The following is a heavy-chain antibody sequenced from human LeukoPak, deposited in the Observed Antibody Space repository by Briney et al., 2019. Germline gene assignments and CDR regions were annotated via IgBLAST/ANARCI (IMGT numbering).Heavy chain of an antibody. CDR3: ARGGFLLWFGEFY. CDR1: GFTFSSYA. Sequence: PGRSLRLSCAASGFTFSSYAMHWVRQAPGKGLEWVAVISYDGSNKYYADSVKGRFTISRDNSKNTLYLQMNSLRAEDTAVYYCARGGFLLWFGEFYWGQGTLVTVSS. CDR2: ISYDGSNK. D-gene: IGHD3-10*01. V-gene: IGHV3-30*04. J-gene: IGHJ4*02.